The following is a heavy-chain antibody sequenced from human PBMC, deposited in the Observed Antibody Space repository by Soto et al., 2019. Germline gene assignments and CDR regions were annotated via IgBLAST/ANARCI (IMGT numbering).Heavy chain of an antibody. V-gene: IGHV3-49*04. CDR1: GFSFGDYA. J-gene: IGHJ4*02. CDR2: IRSRVYGGTP. CDR3: AKHTTFYYDRTGPGDYFDY. D-gene: IGHD3-22*01. Sequence: GGSLRLSCTASGFSFGDYAMSWVRQAPGQGLEWVGFIRSRVYGGTPQYVASVEGRFTISRDDSKSIAYLQMNYLRVEDTAVYFCAKHTTFYYDRTGPGDYFDYWGQGTLVTVSS.